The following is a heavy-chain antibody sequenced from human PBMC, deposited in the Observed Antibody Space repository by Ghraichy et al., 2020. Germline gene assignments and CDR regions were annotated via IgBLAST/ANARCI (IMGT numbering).Heavy chain of an antibody. V-gene: IGHV3-33*01. CDR1: GFTFSSYG. Sequence: GGSLRLSCAASGFTFSSYGMHWVRQAPGKGLEWVAVIWYDGSNKYYADSVKGRFTISRDNSKNTLYLQMNSLRAEDTAVYYCARDGCSSTSCYIHPIDYWGQGTLVTVSS. J-gene: IGHJ4*02. CDR3: ARDGCSSTSCYIHPIDY. CDR2: IWYDGSNK. D-gene: IGHD2-2*02.